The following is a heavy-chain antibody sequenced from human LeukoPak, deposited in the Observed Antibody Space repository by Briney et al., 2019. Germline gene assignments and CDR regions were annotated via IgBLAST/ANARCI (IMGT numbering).Heavy chain of an antibody. V-gene: IGHV3-72*01. D-gene: IGHD3-22*01. CDR1: GFTFSSYA. J-gene: IGHJ4*02. Sequence: GGSLRLSCAASGFTFSSYAMHWVRQAPGKGLEWVGRTRNKANSYTTEYAASVKGRFTITRDDSKNSLYLQMNSLKTEDTAVYYCASYYYDSSGYPTPGYWGQGTLVTVSS. CDR3: ASYYYDSSGYPTPGY. CDR2: TRNKANSYTT.